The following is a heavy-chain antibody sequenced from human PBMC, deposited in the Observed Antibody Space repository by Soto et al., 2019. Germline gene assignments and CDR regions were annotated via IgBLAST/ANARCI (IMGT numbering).Heavy chain of an antibody. CDR2: MNPNSGNT. D-gene: IGHD1-20*01. V-gene: IGHV1-8*01. CDR1: GYTFTSYD. Sequence: ASVKVSCKASGYTFTSYDINWVRQATGQGLEWMGWMNPNSGNTGYAQKFRGRVTMTRNTSISTAYMELSSLRSEDTAVYYCARGLTVRGYYYYYYMDVWGKGTTVTVSS. CDR3: ARGLTVRGYYYYYYMDV. J-gene: IGHJ6*03.